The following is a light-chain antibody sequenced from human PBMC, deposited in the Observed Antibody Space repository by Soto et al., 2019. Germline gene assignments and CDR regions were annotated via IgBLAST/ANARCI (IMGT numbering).Light chain of an antibody. Sequence: DIHISQNKSSLSASVGDRVTITCRASQGIRNDLGWYQQKPGKAPKRLIYAASSLQSGVPSRFSGSGSGTDFSLTISNLQPEDFATYYCQQLYSHPLTFGGRTKADI. CDR1: QGIRND. V-gene: IGKV1-17*02. CDR3: QQLYSHPLT. CDR2: AAS. J-gene: IGKJ4*01.